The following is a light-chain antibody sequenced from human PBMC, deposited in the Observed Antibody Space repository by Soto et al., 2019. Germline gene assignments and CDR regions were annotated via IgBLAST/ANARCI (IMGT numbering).Light chain of an antibody. J-gene: IGLJ1*01. CDR2: DVS. CDR1: SSDVGGYNY. V-gene: IGLV2-14*03. Sequence: QSALTQPASVSGSPGQSITISCTGTSSDVGGYNYVSWYQHHPGKAPKLMIYDVSNRPSGVSNRFSGSKSGNTASLTISGLQAEDEADYYCSSSTSSSTPFRFGTGTKLTVL. CDR3: SSSTSSSTPFR.